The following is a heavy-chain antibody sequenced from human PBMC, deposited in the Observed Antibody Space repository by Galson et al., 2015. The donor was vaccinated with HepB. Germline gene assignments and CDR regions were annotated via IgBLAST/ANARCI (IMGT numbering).Heavy chain of an antibody. J-gene: IGHJ4*02. CDR2: ISYDGSNK. Sequence: SLRLSCAASGFTFSSYAMHWVRQAPGKGLEWVAVISYDGSNKYYADSVKGRFTISRDNSKNTLYLQMNSLRAEDTAVYYCARSKGFSSGYYSYYFDYWGQGTLVTVSS. D-gene: IGHD3-22*01. CDR3: ARSKGFSSGYYSYYFDY. CDR1: GFTFSSYA. V-gene: IGHV3-30*04.